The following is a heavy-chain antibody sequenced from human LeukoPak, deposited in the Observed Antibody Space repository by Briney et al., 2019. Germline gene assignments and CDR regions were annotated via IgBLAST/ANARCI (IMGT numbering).Heavy chain of an antibody. V-gene: IGHV1-2*02. Sequence: ASVTVSCKASGYTFTDFYMHWVRQAPGQGLEWMGWINPNTGGTNYAQKLQGRVTMTRDTSITTAYMELSRLTSDDTAVYYCASLGDFFGSGSYAPFDYWGQGSLVTVSS. CDR3: ASLGDFFGSGSYAPFDY. D-gene: IGHD3-10*01. J-gene: IGHJ4*02. CDR2: INPNTGGT. CDR1: GYTFTDFY.